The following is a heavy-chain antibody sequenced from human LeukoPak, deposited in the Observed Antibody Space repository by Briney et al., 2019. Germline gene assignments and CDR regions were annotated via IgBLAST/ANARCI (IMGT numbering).Heavy chain of an antibody. D-gene: IGHD3-22*01. CDR1: GGSFSGYY. CDR2: INHSGST. V-gene: IGHV4-34*01. Sequence: PSETLSLTCAVYGGSFSGYYWSWIRQPPGKGLEWIGEINHSGSTNYNPSPKSRVTISVDTSKNQFSLKLSSVTAADTAVYYCARGPYYYDKFDYWGQGTLVTVSS. J-gene: IGHJ4*02. CDR3: ARGPYYYDKFDY.